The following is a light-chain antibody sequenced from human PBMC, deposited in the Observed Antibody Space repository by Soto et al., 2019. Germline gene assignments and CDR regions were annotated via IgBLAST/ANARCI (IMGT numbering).Light chain of an antibody. J-gene: IGLJ1*01. CDR3: SSYTSTSTLYV. V-gene: IGLV2-14*03. Sequence: QSALTQPASVSGSPGQSITISCTGTSSDVGGYKYVSWHQQHPGKAPKLIIYEVSNRPSGISNRFSGSKSGSTASLTISGLQPEDEADYYCSSYTSTSTLYVLGTGTKV. CDR2: EVS. CDR1: SSDVGGYKY.